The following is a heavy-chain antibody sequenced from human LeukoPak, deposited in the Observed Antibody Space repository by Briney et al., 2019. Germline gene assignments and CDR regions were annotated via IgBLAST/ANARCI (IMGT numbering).Heavy chain of an antibody. CDR2: IYYSGST. CDR1: GGSISSYY. Sequence: SETLSLTCTVSGGSISSYYWSWIRQPPGKGLEWIGYIYYSGSTNHNPSLKSRVTISVDTSKNQFSLKLSSVTAADTAVYYCARLGRDGYKIHVDYWGQGALVTVSS. J-gene: IGHJ4*02. V-gene: IGHV4-59*08. CDR3: ARLGRDGYKIHVDY. D-gene: IGHD5-24*01.